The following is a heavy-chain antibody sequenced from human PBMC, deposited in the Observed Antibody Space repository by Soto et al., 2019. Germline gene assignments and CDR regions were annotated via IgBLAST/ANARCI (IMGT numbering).Heavy chain of an antibody. D-gene: IGHD1-26*01. CDR3: ARVESGSCVFDY. CDR1: GGTFSSYA. CDR2: IIPIFGTA. J-gene: IGHJ4*02. V-gene: IGHV1-69*01. Sequence: QVQLVQSGAEVKKPGSSVKVSCKASGGTFSSYAISWVRQAPGQGLEWMGGIIPIFGTANYAQKFQGRVTITADEATSTAYMERSSLISEDTAVDYCARVESGSCVFDYWGQGTLVTVSS.